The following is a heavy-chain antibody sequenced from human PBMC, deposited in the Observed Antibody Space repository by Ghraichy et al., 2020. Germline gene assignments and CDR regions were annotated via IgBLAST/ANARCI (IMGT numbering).Heavy chain of an antibody. D-gene: IGHD3-16*01. J-gene: IGHJ4*02. CDR3: ARAGGGYYDY. Sequence: LSLTCAISGDDVSRDTATWNWLRHSPSRGLEWLGKTYYRSQWHFEYATSVEGRISVSPDTSKNQFGMQLKSVTPENTATYYCARAGGGYYDYWSLGSLVTVTS. V-gene: IGHV6-1*01. CDR1: GDDVSRDTAT. CDR2: TYYRSQWHF.